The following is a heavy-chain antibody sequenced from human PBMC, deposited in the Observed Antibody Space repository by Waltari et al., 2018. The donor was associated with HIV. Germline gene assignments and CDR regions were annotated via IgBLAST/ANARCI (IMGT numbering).Heavy chain of an antibody. Sequence: EVQLVQSGAEVKKPGESLKISCKASGYSFTSYWISWVRQMPGKGLEWIGIIYPGDSDTRYSPSFQGQVTISADKSISTAYLQWSSLKASDTAMYYCATSRSTYYDTGGYFDYWGQGTLVTVSS. D-gene: IGHD3-22*01. CDR3: ATSRSTYYDTGGYFDY. V-gene: IGHV5-51*03. J-gene: IGHJ4*02. CDR2: IYPGDSDT. CDR1: GYSFTSYW.